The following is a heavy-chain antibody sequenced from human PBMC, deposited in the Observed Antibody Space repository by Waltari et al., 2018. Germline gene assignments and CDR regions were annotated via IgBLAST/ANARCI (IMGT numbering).Heavy chain of an antibody. J-gene: IGHJ5*02. D-gene: IGHD5-12*01. CDR1: GDSISRSNYY. CDR3: ARHWKRNGYRFDP. Sequence: QLQLQESGPRLVKPSETLSLTCTVPGDSISRSNYYWGWIRQSPGKGLEWIGTIYYSGNTYYNPTLKSRVTISGDTSKNQFSLKLSSVTAADTAVYYCARHWKRNGYRFDPWGQGTLVTVSS. V-gene: IGHV4-39*01. CDR2: IYYSGNT.